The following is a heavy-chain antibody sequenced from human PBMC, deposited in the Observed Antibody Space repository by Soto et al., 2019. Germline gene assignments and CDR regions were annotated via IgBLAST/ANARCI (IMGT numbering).Heavy chain of an antibody. CDR2: ISGSGGST. J-gene: IGHJ4*02. D-gene: IGHD1-26*01. CDR1: GFDVSNTY. CDR3: AKTLGSGTSMFDY. V-gene: IGHV3-23*01. Sequence: GGSLRLSCAASGFDVSNTYMSWVRQAPGKGLEWVSAISGSGGSTYYADSVKGRFTISRDNSKNTLYLQMNSLRAEDTAVYYCAKTLGSGTSMFDYWGQGTLVTVSS.